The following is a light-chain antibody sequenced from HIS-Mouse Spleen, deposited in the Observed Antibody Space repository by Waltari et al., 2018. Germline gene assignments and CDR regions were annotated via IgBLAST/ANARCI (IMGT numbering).Light chain of an antibody. CDR1: QSVSSSY. CDR3: QQYGSSPYT. Sequence: EIVLTQSPGTLSLSPGERATLPCRASQSVSSSYLAWYQQKPGQAPRLLIYGASSRATDIPDRFSGSGSGTDFTLTISRLEPEDFAVYYCQQYGSSPYTFGQGTKLEIK. J-gene: IGKJ2*01. V-gene: IGKV3-20*01. CDR2: GAS.